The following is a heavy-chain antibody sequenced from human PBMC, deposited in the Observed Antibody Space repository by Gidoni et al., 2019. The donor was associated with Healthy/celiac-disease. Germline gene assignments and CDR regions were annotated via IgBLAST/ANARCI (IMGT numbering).Heavy chain of an antibody. Sequence: QVQLVQSGAEVKKPGASVKVSCTASGYTFTGYYMHWVRQAPGQGLEGMGWINPNSGGTNYAQKFQGRVTMTRDTSISTAYMELSRLRSDVTAVYYCARELEYSSSYGYWGQGTLVTVSS. CDR1: GYTFTGYY. CDR3: ARELEYSSSYGY. J-gene: IGHJ4*02. V-gene: IGHV1-2*02. CDR2: INPNSGGT. D-gene: IGHD6-6*01.